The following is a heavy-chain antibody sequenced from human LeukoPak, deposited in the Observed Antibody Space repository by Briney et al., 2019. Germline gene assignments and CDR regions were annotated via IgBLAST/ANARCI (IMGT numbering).Heavy chain of an antibody. CDR3: AQRSGYSYGSFDY. J-gene: IGHJ4*02. CDR1: EFTFSSYA. V-gene: IGHV3-23*01. CDR2: INGNGFNT. D-gene: IGHD5-12*01. Sequence: GGSLRLSCAASEFTFSSYAMGWVRQAPGTGLNWVSAINGNGFNTYYADSVRGRFTISRDNSKNTLYLQMNSLRAEDTAVYYCAQRSGYSYGSFDYWGQGILVTVST.